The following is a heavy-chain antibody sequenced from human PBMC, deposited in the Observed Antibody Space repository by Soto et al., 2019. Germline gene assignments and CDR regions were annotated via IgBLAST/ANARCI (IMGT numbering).Heavy chain of an antibody. D-gene: IGHD3-3*01. CDR3: ARVEVWSGSPNFFDP. CDR1: GGSFTSYC. Sequence: QVQLVQSGAEVKKPGSSVKVSCKASGGSFTSYCFTWLRQAPGQGLEWMGGIIPISATEKNAQKFQGRVTLTADEATSTADMEVNRLPSDDTAVDDCARVEVWSGSPNFFDPWGQGTLVTVSS. J-gene: IGHJ5*02. V-gene: IGHV1-69*01. CDR2: IIPISATE.